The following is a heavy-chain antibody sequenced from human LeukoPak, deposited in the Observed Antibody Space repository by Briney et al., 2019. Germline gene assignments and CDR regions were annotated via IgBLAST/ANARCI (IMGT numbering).Heavy chain of an antibody. Sequence: PGGSLRLSCSDSGFTFSTFAMHWVRQAPGKGLEFVSAISDNGGSTYYADSVKGRFTISRDNSKNTLYLQMRSLRTEDTAIYYCVSSSWFDPWGQGTLVTVPS. CDR3: VSSSWFDP. D-gene: IGHD6-13*01. CDR1: GFTFSTFA. CDR2: ISDNGGST. J-gene: IGHJ5*02. V-gene: IGHV3-64D*09.